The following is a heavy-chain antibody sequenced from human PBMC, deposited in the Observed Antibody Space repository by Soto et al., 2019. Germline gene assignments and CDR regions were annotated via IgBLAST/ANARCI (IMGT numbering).Heavy chain of an antibody. CDR3: VRGTSVVTPSLDY. CDR2: INHRGST. D-gene: IGHD2-21*02. V-gene: IGHV4-34*01. J-gene: IGHJ4*02. Sequence: QVQLQQWGAGLLKPSETLSLTCAVYGGSFSDFYWTWIRQPPGKGLEWIGQINHRGSTKYNPSLKSRVAISGDTSKNQFSLKLSSVTAADTAVYYCVRGTSVVTPSLDYWGQGTLVTVSS. CDR1: GGSFSDFY.